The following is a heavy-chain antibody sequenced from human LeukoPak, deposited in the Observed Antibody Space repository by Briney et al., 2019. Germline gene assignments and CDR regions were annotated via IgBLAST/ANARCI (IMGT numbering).Heavy chain of an antibody. CDR2: IYYSGST. Sequence: SETLSLTCTVSGGSISSYYWSWIRQPPGKGLEWIGYIYYSGSTNYNPSLKSRVTVSVDTSKNQFSLKLSSVTAADTAVYYCARRGVTVTLDYWGQGTLVTVSS. J-gene: IGHJ4*02. CDR1: GGSISSYY. V-gene: IGHV4-59*08. D-gene: IGHD3-10*01. CDR3: ARRGVTVTLDY.